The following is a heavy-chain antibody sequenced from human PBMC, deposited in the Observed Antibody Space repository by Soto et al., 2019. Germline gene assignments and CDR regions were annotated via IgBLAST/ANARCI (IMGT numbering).Heavy chain of an antibody. V-gene: IGHV3-53*01. CDR2: LYSSGST. J-gene: IGHJ4*02. CDR1: GFTVSSNY. CDR3: ARDGYYESIGYFDY. D-gene: IGHD3-22*01. Sequence: GGSLRLSCAASGFTVSSNYMSWVRQAPGKGLEWVSLLYSSGSTYYADSVKGRFTISRDNSKNTLYLQMNSLRAEDTAVYYCARDGYYESIGYFDYWGQGA.